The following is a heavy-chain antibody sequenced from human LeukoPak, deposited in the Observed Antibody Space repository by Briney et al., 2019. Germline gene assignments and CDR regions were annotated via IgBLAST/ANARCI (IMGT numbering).Heavy chain of an antibody. D-gene: IGHD3-22*01. V-gene: IGHV1-69*13. J-gene: IGHJ4*02. CDR3: AADHDYYDSSGYLLGGY. Sequence: ASVKVSCKASGGTFSSYAISWVRQAPGQGLEWMGGIIPIFGTASYAQKFQGRVTITADESTSTAYMELSSLRSEDTAVYYCAADHDYYDSSGYLLGGYWGQGTLVTVSS. CDR2: IIPIFGTA. CDR1: GGTFSSYA.